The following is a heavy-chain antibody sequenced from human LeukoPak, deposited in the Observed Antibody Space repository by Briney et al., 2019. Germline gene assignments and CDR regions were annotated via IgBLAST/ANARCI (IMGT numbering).Heavy chain of an antibody. CDR3: SGRSGFSSIY. J-gene: IGHJ4*02. D-gene: IGHD2-2*01. CDR2: IKPDGSAE. V-gene: IGHV3-7*01. CDR1: GFSFDTHW. Sequence: GGSLRLSCEASGFSFDTHWMNWVRQFPGGGLEWVANIKPDGSAEYYLDSVKGRFSISRDNIKNLVYLQLNSLRTEDTAVYYCSGRSGFSSIYWGQGTLVTVSS.